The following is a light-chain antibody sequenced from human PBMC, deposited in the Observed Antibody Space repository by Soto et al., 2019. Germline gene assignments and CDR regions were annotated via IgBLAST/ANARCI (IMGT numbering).Light chain of an antibody. Sequence: DIQMTQSPSSLYASVGDRVTISCRSSQNIHKYLNWYQQRPGKAPKLLVYEATSLETGVSLKFSGSGAETEFTLTINSLQPEDFATYYCQQSFVSPWTFGQGTNIEI. J-gene: IGKJ1*01. CDR2: EAT. CDR3: QQSFVSPWT. V-gene: IGKV1-39*01. CDR1: QNIHKY.